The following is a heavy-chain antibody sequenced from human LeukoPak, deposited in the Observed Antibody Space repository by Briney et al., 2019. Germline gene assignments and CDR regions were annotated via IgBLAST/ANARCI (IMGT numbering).Heavy chain of an antibody. J-gene: IGHJ6*03. D-gene: IGHD4-17*01. V-gene: IGHV4-61*02. Sequence: SETLSLTCTVSGGSISSGSYYWSWIRQPAGKGLEWIGRIYTSGSTNYNPSLKSRVTISVDTSKNQFSLKLSSVTAADTAVYYCARSKSYGDYGGNYYYYMDVWGKGTTVTISS. CDR2: IYTSGST. CDR1: GGSISSGSYY. CDR3: ARSKSYGDYGGNYYYYMDV.